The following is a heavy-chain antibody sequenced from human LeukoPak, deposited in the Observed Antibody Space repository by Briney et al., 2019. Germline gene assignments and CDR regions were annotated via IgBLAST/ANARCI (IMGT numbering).Heavy chain of an antibody. CDR3: ARDYYDSSGYQSGFDY. CDR2: IYYSGRT. CDR1: GGSFSGGDYY. V-gene: IGHV4-30-4*01. J-gene: IGHJ4*02. D-gene: IGHD3-22*01. Sequence: SQTLSLTCAVSGGSFSGGDYYWSWIRQPPGMGLEWIGYIYYSGRTYYNPSLKSRLTISVDTSKKQFSLKLSSVTAADTAVYYCARDYYDSSGYQSGFDYWGQGTLVTVSS.